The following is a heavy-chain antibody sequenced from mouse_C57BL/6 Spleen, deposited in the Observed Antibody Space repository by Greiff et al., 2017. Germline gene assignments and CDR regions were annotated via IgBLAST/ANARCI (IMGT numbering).Heavy chain of an antibody. CDR3: ARGGDYDGDYYAMDY. D-gene: IGHD2-4*01. CDR1: GYTFTSYD. Sequence: QVQLKESGPELVKPGASVKLSCKASGYTFTSYDINWVKQRPGQGLEWIGWIYPRDGSTKYNEKFKGKATLTVDTSSSTAYMELHSLTSEDSAVYFCARGGDYDGDYYAMDYWGQGTSVTVSS. J-gene: IGHJ4*01. CDR2: IYPRDGST. V-gene: IGHV1-85*01.